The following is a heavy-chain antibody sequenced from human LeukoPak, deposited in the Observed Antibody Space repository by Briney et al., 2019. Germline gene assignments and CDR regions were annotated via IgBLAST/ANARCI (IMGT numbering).Heavy chain of an antibody. V-gene: IGHV3-72*01. D-gene: IGHD4-11*01. CDR3: ARVTTIFDYYYDY. Sequence: GGSLRLSCAASGFIFSDHYMDWVRQAPGKGPEWVGRSRNKAKSYTTEYAASVKGRFTISREDSKNSLYLQMNSLKTEDTAAYYCARVTTIFDYYYDYWGQGTLVTVSS. CDR1: GFIFSDHY. CDR2: SRNKAKSYTT. J-gene: IGHJ4*02.